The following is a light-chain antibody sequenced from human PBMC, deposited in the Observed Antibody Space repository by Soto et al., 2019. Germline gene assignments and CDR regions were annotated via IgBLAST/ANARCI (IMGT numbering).Light chain of an antibody. CDR3: HQRRTWPLT. Sequence: EIVLTQSPATLSLSPGERATLSCRASQSVSSYLDWYQQKPGQAPRLLIYDASSRATGIPARFSGSGSGTDFTLTISSLEPEDFAVYYCHQRRTWPLTFGGGTKVEIK. CDR1: QSVSSY. V-gene: IGKV3-11*01. CDR2: DAS. J-gene: IGKJ4*02.